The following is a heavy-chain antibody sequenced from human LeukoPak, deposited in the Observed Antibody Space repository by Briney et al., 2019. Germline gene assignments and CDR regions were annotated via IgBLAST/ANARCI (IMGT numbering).Heavy chain of an antibody. CDR2: INTNTGNP. CDR3: ARDFWYYDFWSGQTPVYFDY. D-gene: IGHD3-3*01. CDR1: GYTFTSYA. Sequence: GASVKVSCKASGYTFTSYAMNWVRQAPGQGLEWMGWINTNTGNPTYAQGFTGRFDFSLDTSVSTAYLQISSLKAEDTAVYYCARDFWYYDFWSGQTPVYFDYWGQGTLVTVSS. V-gene: IGHV7-4-1*02. J-gene: IGHJ4*02.